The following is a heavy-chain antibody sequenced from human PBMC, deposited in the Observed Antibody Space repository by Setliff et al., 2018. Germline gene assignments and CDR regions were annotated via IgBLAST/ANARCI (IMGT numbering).Heavy chain of an antibody. D-gene: IGHD3-3*01. CDR1: GGSISSSS. V-gene: IGHV3-21*01. J-gene: IGHJ3*02. CDR3: ARDLIFYDFWTFVDPSITTTNGGDAFDI. CDR2: ISSSSSYI. Sequence: PSETLSLTCTVSGGSISSSSYYWGWIRQPPGKGLEWVSSISSSSSYIYYADSVKGRFTISRDDAKNSLYLQMNSLRAEDTAVYYCARDLIFYDFWTFVDPSITTTNGGDAFDIWGQGTMVT.